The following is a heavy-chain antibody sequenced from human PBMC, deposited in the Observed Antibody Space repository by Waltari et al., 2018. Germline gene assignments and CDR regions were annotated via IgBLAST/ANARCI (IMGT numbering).Heavy chain of an antibody. V-gene: IGHV4-59*01. CDR1: GGSISSYY. CDR3: AREAYYYGSGSRHWFDP. D-gene: IGHD3-10*01. Sequence: QVQLQESGPGLVKPSETLSLTCTVSGGSISSYYWSWIRQPPGKGLEWIGYIYYSGSTNYNPALKGRVTISVDTSKNRFSLKLSSVTAADTAVYYCAREAYYYGSGSRHWFDPWGQGTLVTVSS. CDR2: IYYSGST. J-gene: IGHJ5*02.